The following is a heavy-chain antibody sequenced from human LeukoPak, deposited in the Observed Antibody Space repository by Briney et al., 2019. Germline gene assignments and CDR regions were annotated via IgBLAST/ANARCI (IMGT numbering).Heavy chain of an antibody. V-gene: IGHV3-74*01. CDR2: ISGDGSNT. J-gene: IGHJ4*02. D-gene: IGHD5/OR15-5a*01. CDR3: GRGGYGFYDYNFGY. Sequence: GGSLRLSSAASGFTFSTYWIHRVRQVPGKELVWVSRISGDGSNTNYANSVTGRFTISTDNATDKVYLQMNSLRDEDTADCYWGRGGYGFYDYNFGYWGQGPLVSVSS. CDR1: GFTFSTYW.